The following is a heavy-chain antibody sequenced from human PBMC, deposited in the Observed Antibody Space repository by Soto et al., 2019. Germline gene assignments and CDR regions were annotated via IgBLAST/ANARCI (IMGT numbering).Heavy chain of an antibody. CDR2: ISLYSDGT. J-gene: IGHJ5*02. CDR1: GYTFSNYG. CDR3: ARVVPGAEAWFGP. V-gene: IGHV1-18*01. D-gene: IGHD2-2*01. Sequence: QVQLVQSGGEVKRPGASVKVSCKTSGYTFSNYGITWVRQAPGQPLEWLGWISLYSDGTNYAQKFQGRVSLTTDTSTTTAYMELRSLRSDDTAVYYCARVVPGAEAWFGPWGHGTLVTVSS.